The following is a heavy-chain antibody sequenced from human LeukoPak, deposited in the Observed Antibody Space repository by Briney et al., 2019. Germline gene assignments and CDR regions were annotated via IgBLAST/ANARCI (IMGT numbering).Heavy chain of an antibody. CDR2: ISSDGWST. J-gene: IGHJ4*02. D-gene: IGHD2-21*01. V-gene: IGHV3-74*01. CDR1: GFIFSSHW. CDR3: ARVSQFPGISSDY. Sequence: PGGSLRLSCAASGFIFSSHWMHWVRQAPGKGLVWVPRISSDGWSTSYADPVKGRFTASRDNAENTLYLQMNSLRAEDTAVYYCARVSQFPGISSDYWGQGSLVTVSS.